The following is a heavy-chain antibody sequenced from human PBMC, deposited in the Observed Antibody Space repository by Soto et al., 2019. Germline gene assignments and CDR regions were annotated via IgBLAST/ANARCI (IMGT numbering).Heavy chain of an antibody. CDR2: IYPSGST. Sequence: PSETLSLTCAVSGDYISTGAYSWSWIRQPPGKGLEWIGYIYPSGSTYYNSPLKSRVSISVDRAENQFSLNLRSATAADTAVYYCARKSRNAFDIWGQGTMVTVSS. J-gene: IGHJ3*02. CDR3: ARKSRNAFDI. CDR1: GDYISTGAYS. V-gene: IGHV4-30-2*01.